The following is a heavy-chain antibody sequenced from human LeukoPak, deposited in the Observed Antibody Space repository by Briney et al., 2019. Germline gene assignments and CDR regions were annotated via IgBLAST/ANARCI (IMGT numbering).Heavy chain of an antibody. CDR1: GFTFSSHW. J-gene: IGHJ4*02. Sequence: GGSLRLSCAASGFTFSSHWMHWVRRAPGKGLVWVSRINSDGSSTSYADSVKGRFTISRDNAKNTLYLQMNSLRVEDTAVYYCARGGFRDYGSGSYYQDYWGQGTLVTVSS. CDR3: ARGGFRDYGSGSYYQDY. V-gene: IGHV3-74*01. D-gene: IGHD3-10*01. CDR2: INSDGSST.